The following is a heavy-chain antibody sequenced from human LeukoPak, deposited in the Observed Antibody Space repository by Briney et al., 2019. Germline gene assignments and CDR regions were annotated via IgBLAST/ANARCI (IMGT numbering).Heavy chain of an antibody. CDR3: AREDGTSMDNAFDI. J-gene: IGHJ3*02. Sequence: SETLSLTCTVSGGSISSTDDYWGWIRQPPGTGPEWIGSIYYSGSTYYNPSLKSRVTISEDPSKNQFSLKLSSVTAADTAVYYCAREDGTSMDNAFDIWGQGTMVTVSS. CDR1: GGSISSTDDY. V-gene: IGHV4-39*07. D-gene: IGHD5-18*01. CDR2: IYYSGST.